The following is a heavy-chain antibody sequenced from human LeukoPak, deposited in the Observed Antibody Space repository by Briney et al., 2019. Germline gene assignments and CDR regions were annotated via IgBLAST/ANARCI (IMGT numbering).Heavy chain of an antibody. V-gene: IGHV4-4*07. CDR3: AREANYYDSSGYSSRFDY. CDR2: IYTSGST. D-gene: IGHD3-22*01. Sequence: PSETLSLTCTVSGGSISSYYWSWIRQPAGKGLEWIGRIYTSGSTNYNPSLKSRVTISVDTSKNQFSLKLSSVTAADTAVYYCAREANYYDSSGYSSRFDYWGQGTLVTVSS. J-gene: IGHJ4*02. CDR1: GGSISSYY.